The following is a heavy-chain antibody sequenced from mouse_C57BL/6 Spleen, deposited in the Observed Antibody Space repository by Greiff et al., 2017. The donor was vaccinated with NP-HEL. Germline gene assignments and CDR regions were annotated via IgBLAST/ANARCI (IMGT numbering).Heavy chain of an antibody. CDR2: IYPSDSET. CDR1: GYTFTSYW. D-gene: IGHD2-3*01. V-gene: IGHV1-61*01. CDR3: ARKMDGYSYFDY. Sequence: QVQLQQPGAELVRPGSSVKLSCKASGYTFTSYWMDWVKQRPGQGLEWIGNIYPSDSETHYNQKFKDKATLTVDKSSSTAYMQLSSLTSEDSAVYYCARKMDGYSYFDYWGQGTTLTVSS. J-gene: IGHJ2*01.